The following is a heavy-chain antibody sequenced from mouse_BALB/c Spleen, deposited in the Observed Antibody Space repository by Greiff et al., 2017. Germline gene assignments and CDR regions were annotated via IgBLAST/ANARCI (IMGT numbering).Heavy chain of an antibody. J-gene: IGHJ3*01. CDR2: IDPANGNT. D-gene: IGHD2-4*01. CDR3: ARGGYDYDGGFAY. Sequence: EVQLVESGAELVKPGASVKLSCTASGFNIKDTYMHWVKQRPEQGLEWIGRIDPANGNTKYDPKFQGKATITADTSSNTAYLQLSSLTSEDTAVYYCARGGYDYDGGFAYWGQGTLVTVSA. V-gene: IGHV14-3*02. CDR1: GFNIKDTY.